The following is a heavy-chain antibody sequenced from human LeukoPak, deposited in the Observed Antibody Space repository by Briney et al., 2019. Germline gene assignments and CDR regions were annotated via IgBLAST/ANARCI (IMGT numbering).Heavy chain of an antibody. J-gene: IGHJ4*02. Sequence: GGSLRLSCAASGFTFSSYAMSWVRQAPGKGLEWVSAISGSGGSTYYADSVKGRFTISRDNSKNMLYPKVNSLRAEDTAVYYCAKTGNPATGDYWGQGTLVTVSS. CDR3: AKTGNPATGDY. D-gene: IGHD1-1*01. CDR1: GFTFSSYA. V-gene: IGHV3-23*01. CDR2: ISGSGGST.